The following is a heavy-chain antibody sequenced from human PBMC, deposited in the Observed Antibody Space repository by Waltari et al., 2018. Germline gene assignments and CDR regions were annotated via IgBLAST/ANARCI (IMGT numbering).Heavy chain of an antibody. Sequence: QVQLQESGPGLVKPSETLSLTCTVSGYSISSGYSWGWIRQPPGKGLEWIGSIYHSGSTYSNPSLKSRVTISVDTSKNQFSLKLSSVTAADTAVYYCARGYSSSSIFDPWGQGTLVTVSS. CDR1: GYSISSGYS. J-gene: IGHJ5*02. V-gene: IGHV4-38-2*02. D-gene: IGHD6-13*01. CDR3: ARGYSSSSIFDP. CDR2: IYHSGST.